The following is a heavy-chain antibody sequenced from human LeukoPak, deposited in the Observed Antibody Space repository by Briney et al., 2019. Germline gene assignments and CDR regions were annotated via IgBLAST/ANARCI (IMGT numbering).Heavy chain of an antibody. V-gene: IGHV1-18*01. CDR1: GYTFTSYG. Sequence: GSVKVSCKASGYTFTSYGISWVRQAPGQGLEWMGWISAYNSNTKYAQKLQGRVTITTDTSTSSAYMELKSLRSDETAVYYCARDYIHRGRIAAAGRRGNWFSPWGKGTLVTVST. J-gene: IGHJ5*02. CDR3: ARDYIHRGRIAAAGRRGNWFSP. CDR2: ISAYNSNT. D-gene: IGHD6-13*01.